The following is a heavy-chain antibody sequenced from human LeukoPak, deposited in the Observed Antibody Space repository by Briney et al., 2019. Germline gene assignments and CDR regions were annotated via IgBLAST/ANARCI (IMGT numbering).Heavy chain of an antibody. CDR1: GFTFSSYG. V-gene: IGHV3-30*03. D-gene: IGHD5-12*01. Sequence: GGSLRPSCAASGFTFSSYGMHWVRQAPGKGLEWVALISSDGNDKLYGDSVKGRFTISRDDSKSTLYLQMNSLRAEDTAVYYCTTKVIRGNSGDDYDDWGQGTLVTVSS. J-gene: IGHJ4*02. CDR2: ISSDGNDK. CDR3: TTKVIRGNSGDDYDD.